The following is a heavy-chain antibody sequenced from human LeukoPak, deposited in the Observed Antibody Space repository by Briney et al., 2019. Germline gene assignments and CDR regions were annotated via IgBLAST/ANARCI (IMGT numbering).Heavy chain of an antibody. CDR1: GFTFTTYW. D-gene: IGHD3-22*01. J-gene: IGHJ3*02. CDR2: IRYDGSNK. CDR3: AKGYYYDSSGYYYDDAFDI. V-gene: IGHV3-30*02. Sequence: GGSLRLSCAASGFTFTTYWMSWVRQAPGKGLEWVAFIRYDGSNKYYADSVKGRFTISRDNSKNTLYLQMNSLRAEDTAVYYCAKGYYYDSSGYYYDDAFDIWGQGTMVTVSS.